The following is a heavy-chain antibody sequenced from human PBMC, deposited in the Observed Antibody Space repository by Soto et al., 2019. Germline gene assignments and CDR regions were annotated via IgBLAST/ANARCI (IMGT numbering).Heavy chain of an antibody. J-gene: IGHJ5*02. CDR2: ISAYNGNT. Sequence: QVQLVQSGAEVKKPGASVKVSCKASGYTFINYGISWVRQAPEQGLEWMGWISAYNGNTNYAQKLQGRVTMTTDTSTSTAYMELRSLRSDDTAVYYCARDVRATYDFWSVDWFDPWGQGTLVTVSS. CDR3: ARDVRATYDFWSVDWFDP. D-gene: IGHD3-3*01. CDR1: GYTFINYG. V-gene: IGHV1-18*01.